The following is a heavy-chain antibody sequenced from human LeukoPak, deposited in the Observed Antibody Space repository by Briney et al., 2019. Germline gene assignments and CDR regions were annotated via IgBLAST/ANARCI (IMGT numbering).Heavy chain of an antibody. V-gene: IGHV4-59*08. J-gene: IGHJ3*02. CDR1: GGSISSYH. Sequence: ASETLSLTCTVSGGSISSYHWIWIRQPPGKGLEWIGYIHYSGSTNYNPSLKSRVTTSVDTSKKQFSLKLRSVTAADTAVYYCARSVSWGLLVRDDAFDIWGQGTMVTVFS. CDR3: ARSVSWGLLVRDDAFDI. CDR2: IHYSGST. D-gene: IGHD2-21*01.